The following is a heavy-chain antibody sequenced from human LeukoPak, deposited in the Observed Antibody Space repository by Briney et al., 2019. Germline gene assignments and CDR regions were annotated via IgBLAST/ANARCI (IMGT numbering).Heavy chain of an antibody. J-gene: IGHJ4*02. CDR1: GFTFSSYA. V-gene: IGHV3-23*01. CDR2: VSGSGDST. D-gene: IGHD6-13*01. Sequence: GGSLRLSCAASGFTFSSYAMSWVRQAPGKGLEWVSAVSGSGDSTYYGDSVKGRFTISRDNSKNTLYLQMNSLRAEDTAVYYCAKTRPLDSSSWSHGDYWGQGTLVTVSS. CDR3: AKTRPLDSSSWSHGDY.